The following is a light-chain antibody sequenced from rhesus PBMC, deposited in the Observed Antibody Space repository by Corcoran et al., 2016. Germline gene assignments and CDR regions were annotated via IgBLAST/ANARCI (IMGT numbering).Light chain of an antibody. Sequence: DIQMTQSPSSLSASVGDRVTITCQASQGVGTWLTWYQQTLGKAPKLLIYAASNLQIGVPSSFSGSGSGTDFTLTISRLQPEDFATYYCQQHNSFPPTFGGGTKVEIK. CDR2: AAS. V-gene: IGKV1-33*02. CDR3: QQHNSFPPT. J-gene: IGKJ4*01. CDR1: QGVGTW.